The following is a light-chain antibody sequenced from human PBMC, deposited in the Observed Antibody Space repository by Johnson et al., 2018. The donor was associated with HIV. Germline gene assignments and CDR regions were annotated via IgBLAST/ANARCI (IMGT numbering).Light chain of an antibody. V-gene: IGLV1-51*01. CDR2: DND. CDR3: GAWDSSLNAYV. CDR1: DSNIGNNY. Sequence: QSVLTQPPSVSAAPGQNVTISCFGSDSNIGNNYVSWYQQLPGTAPKLLIYDNDKRPSGIPDRFSGSKSGTSATLGITGLQTGDEADYYCGAWDSSLNAYVFGAGTKVTVL. J-gene: IGLJ1*01.